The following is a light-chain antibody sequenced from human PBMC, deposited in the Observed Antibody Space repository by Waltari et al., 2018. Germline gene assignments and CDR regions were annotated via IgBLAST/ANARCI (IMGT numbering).Light chain of an antibody. CDR1: QSLLYSNGNNY. CDR3: MQAVQTPWT. Sequence: DVVMTQSPLSLSVTPGEPASISCRSSQSLLYSNGNNYLNWYLQKPGQSPHLLIYLGFNRASGVPDRFSGNGSGTDFTLKISRVEAEDVGVYYCMQAVQTPWTFGQGTKVEIK. CDR2: LGF. V-gene: IGKV2-28*01. J-gene: IGKJ1*01.